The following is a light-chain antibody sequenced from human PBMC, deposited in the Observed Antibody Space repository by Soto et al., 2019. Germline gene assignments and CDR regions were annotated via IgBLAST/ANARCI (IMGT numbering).Light chain of an antibody. Sequence: DIQMTQSPSTLSGSVGDRVTITCRASQTISSWLAWYQQKPGKAPKLLXYKASTLKSGVPSRFRGSGSGTEFTLTISSLQPDDFATYYCQHYNSYSEAFGQGTKVDIK. CDR1: QTISSW. J-gene: IGKJ1*01. V-gene: IGKV1-5*03. CDR3: QHYNSYSEA. CDR2: KAS.